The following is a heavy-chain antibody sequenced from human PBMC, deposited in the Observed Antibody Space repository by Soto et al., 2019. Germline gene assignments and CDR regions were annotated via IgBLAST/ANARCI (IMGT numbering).Heavy chain of an antibody. J-gene: IGHJ6*02. Sequence: GSLILSCAASGFTFSSYSMNLVRQAPGKGLEWVSSISSSSSYIYYADSVKGRFTISRDNAKNSLYLQMNSLRAEDTAVYYCARDHIFTSTGMDVWGQGTTVTVSS. CDR1: GFTFSSYS. CDR3: ARDHIFTSTGMDV. D-gene: IGHD2-2*01. CDR2: ISSSSSYI. V-gene: IGHV3-21*01.